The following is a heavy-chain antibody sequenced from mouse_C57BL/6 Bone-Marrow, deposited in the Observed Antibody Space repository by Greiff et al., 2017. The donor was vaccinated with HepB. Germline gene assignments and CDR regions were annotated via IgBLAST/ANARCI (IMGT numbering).Heavy chain of an antibody. V-gene: IGHV7-1*01. J-gene: IGHJ1*03. D-gene: IGHD1-1*01. CDR3: AREYYGSSPYWYCDV. CDR2: SRNKANDYTT. CDR1: GFTFSDFY. Sequence: EVNLVESGGGLVQSGRSLRLSCATSGFTFSDFYMEWVRQAPGKGLEWIAASRNKANDYTTEYSASVKGRFIVSRDTSQSILYLQMNALRAEDTAIYYCAREYYGSSPYWYCDVWGTGTTVTVSS.